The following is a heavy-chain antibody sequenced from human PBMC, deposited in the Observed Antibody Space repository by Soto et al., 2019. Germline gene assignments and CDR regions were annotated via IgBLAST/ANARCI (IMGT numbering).Heavy chain of an antibody. CDR1: GFTFSSYA. Sequence: QVQLVESGGGVVQPGRSLRLSCAASGFTFSSYAMHWVRQAPGKGLEWVAVISYDGSNKYYADSVKGRFTISRDNSKNTLYLQMNSLRAEDTAVYYCARADDSSGTNFDYWGQGTLVTVSS. D-gene: IGHD3-22*01. CDR2: ISYDGSNK. J-gene: IGHJ4*02. CDR3: ARADDSSGTNFDY. V-gene: IGHV3-30-3*01.